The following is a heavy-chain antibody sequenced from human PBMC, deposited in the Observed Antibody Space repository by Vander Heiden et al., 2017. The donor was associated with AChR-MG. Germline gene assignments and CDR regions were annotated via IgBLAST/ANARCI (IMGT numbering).Heavy chain of an antibody. V-gene: IGHV4-39*01. CDR2: IYYSGST. J-gene: IGHJ4*02. Sequence: QLQLQESGPGLVKASETLSLTCTVSGGSISSSSYYWGWSRQAPGKGLEWIGSIYYSGSTYYNPSLKSRVTISVDTSKNEFSLKLSSMTAADTAVYYCARPLPGYCGGGSCPFDYWGQGTLVTVSS. D-gene: IGHD2-15*01. CDR3: ARPLPGYCGGGSCPFDY. CDR1: GGSISSSSYY.